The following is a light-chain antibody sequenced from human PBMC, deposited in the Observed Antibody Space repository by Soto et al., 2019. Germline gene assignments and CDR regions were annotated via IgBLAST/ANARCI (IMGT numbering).Light chain of an antibody. Sequence: DIQMTQFPSSLSASVGDRVTITCRASQGIRNDLGWYQQKPGKAPKRLIYAASSLQSGVPSRFSGSGSGTAFTLAISSLQPEDSATFYGLQHSTSPLTFGQGTKVEIK. J-gene: IGKJ1*01. CDR3: LQHSTSPLT. CDR1: QGIRND. CDR2: AAS. V-gene: IGKV1-17*01.